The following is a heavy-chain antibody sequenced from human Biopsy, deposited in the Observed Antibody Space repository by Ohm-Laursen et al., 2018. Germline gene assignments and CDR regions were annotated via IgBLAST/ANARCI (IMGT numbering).Heavy chain of an antibody. V-gene: IGHV3-33*08. CDR1: GFRFGDYA. D-gene: IGHD5-18*01. Sequence: SLRLSCAASGFRFGDYAMHWVRQAPGKGLEWVAVIWFDETNKHYADSVKGRFTISRDNSKNMLYLQMNTLRDADTAVYYCARDPRDTALGIFDYWGLGTLVTVSS. J-gene: IGHJ4*02. CDR2: IWFDETNK. CDR3: ARDPRDTALGIFDY.